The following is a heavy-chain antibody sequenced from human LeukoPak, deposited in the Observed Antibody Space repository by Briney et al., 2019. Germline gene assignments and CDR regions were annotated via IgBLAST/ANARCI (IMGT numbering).Heavy chain of an antibody. CDR3: ARWGFSSPFDY. CDR1: GFTFDDYA. V-gene: IGHV3-9*01. Sequence: GGSLRLSCAASGFTFDDYAMHWVRQAPGKGLEWVSGISWNSGSIGYADSVKGRFTISRDNAKNSLYLQMNSLRAEDTAVYYCARWGFSSPFDYWGQGTLVTVSS. CDR2: ISWNSGSI. D-gene: IGHD6-13*01. J-gene: IGHJ4*02.